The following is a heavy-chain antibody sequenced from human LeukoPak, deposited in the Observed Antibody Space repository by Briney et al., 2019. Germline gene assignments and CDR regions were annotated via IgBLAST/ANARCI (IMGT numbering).Heavy chain of an antibody. V-gene: IGHV4-39*01. J-gene: IGHJ4*02. CDR2: INYSGNT. CDR1: GGSISSGVYF. CDR3: ARGREWEPKVFDY. D-gene: IGHD1-26*01. Sequence: PSETLSLTCAVSGGSISSGVYFWGWIRQPPGKGLEWIGTINYSGNTYYSPSLKSRVTMSVDTSKNQFSLKLSSVTAADTAVYYCARGREWEPKVFDYWGQGTLVTVSS.